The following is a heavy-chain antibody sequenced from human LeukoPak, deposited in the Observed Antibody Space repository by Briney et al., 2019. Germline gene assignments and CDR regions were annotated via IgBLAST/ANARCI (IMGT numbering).Heavy chain of an antibody. CDR1: GVSVSSCA. CDR3: ARIVVVPAAIPHDY. D-gene: IGHD2-2*02. CDR2: ISGSGGST. Sequence: GGSLRLSCAASGVSVSSCARSWIREAPGKGLKWVSAISGSGGSTYYADSVKGRFTISRDNSKNTLHLQMNSLRAEDTAVYYCARIVVVPAAIPHDYWGQGTLVTVSS. V-gene: IGHV3-23*01. J-gene: IGHJ4*02.